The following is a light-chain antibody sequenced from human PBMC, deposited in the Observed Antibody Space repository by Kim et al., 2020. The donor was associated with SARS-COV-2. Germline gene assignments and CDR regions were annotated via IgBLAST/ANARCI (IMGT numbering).Light chain of an antibody. CDR3: QQYSSFLYT. CDR1: QSVSTS. Sequence: DLQMTQSPSTLSASVGDRVTITCRASQSVSTSLAWYQQKPGKAPRLLIFDASVLKSGVPSRFSGGASGTEFTLTISSVQPDDFATYYWQQYSSFLYTFGQGTKLEI. J-gene: IGKJ2*01. CDR2: DAS. V-gene: IGKV1-5*01.